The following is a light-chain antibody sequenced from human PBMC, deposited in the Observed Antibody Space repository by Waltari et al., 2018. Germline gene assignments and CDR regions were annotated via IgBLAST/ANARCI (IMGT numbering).Light chain of an antibody. CDR2: DVS. CDR3: SSYTSSSTEV. V-gene: IGLV2-14*01. Sequence: QSALTQPASVSGSPGQSITISCTGTSSDVGGHNYVSWYQQHPGKAPKLMIYDVSKRPSGVSNRFSGSKSGNTASLTISGLQAEDEADYYCSSYTSSSTEVFGTGTKVTVL. J-gene: IGLJ1*01. CDR1: SSDVGGHNY.